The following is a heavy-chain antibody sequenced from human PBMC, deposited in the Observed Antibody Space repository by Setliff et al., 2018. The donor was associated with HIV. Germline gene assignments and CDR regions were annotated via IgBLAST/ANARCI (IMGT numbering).Heavy chain of an antibody. CDR1: GFTFDDYG. CDR2: INWNGGST. Sequence: PGGSLRLSCAASGFTFDDYGMSWVRQAPGKGLEWVSGINWNGGSTGYADSVRGRFTISRDNAKNSVYLQMSSLKSEDTAVYYCARGGSGPSSYQYPLDVWGQGTTVTVSS. V-gene: IGHV3-20*04. J-gene: IGHJ6*02. D-gene: IGHD1-26*01. CDR3: ARGGSGPSSYQYPLDV.